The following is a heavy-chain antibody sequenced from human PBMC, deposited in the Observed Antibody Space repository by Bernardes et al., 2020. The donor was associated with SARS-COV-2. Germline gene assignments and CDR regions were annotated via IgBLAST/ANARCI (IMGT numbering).Heavy chain of an antibody. J-gene: IGHJ3*01. CDR1: GFTFSTYA. D-gene: IGHD3-3*01. CDR2: ISATGGTT. Sequence: GGSLRLCCAASGFTFSTYAMTWVRQVPGKGLEWVSGISATGGTTYYADSVKGRFSISRDNAKNTLYLQMNSLRAEDSALYYCAKDYVGVLPDAFDVWGQGTRVTVSA. V-gene: IGHV3-23*01. CDR3: AKDYVGVLPDAFDV.